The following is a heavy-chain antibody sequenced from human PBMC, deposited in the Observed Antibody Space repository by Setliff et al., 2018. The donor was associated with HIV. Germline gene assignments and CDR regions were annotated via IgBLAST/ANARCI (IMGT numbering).Heavy chain of an antibody. D-gene: IGHD2-15*01. CDR2: IYYSGST. V-gene: IGHV4-31*03. Sequence: SETLSLTCTVSGGSITSGTYYWNWIRQHPGKGLEWIGYIYYSGSTYYNPSLKSRITISVDTSKNQFSLTLNSVTAADTAVYYCARGEGVVAATETYYYNGLDVWGQGTTVTVSS. CDR3: ARGEGVVAATETYYYNGLDV. CDR1: GGSITSGTYY. J-gene: IGHJ6*02.